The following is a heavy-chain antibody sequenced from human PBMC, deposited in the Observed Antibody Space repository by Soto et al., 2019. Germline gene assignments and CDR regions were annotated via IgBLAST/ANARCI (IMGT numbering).Heavy chain of an antibody. CDR3: ARVPDY. V-gene: IGHV4-30-2*01. J-gene: IGHJ4*02. Sequence: LQLQESGSGLVKPSQTLSLTCAVSDGSISSGDSSWSWIRKPPGKGLEWIGYIYHSGSTYYNPDIKSRVTRTVERSKNQFSLKLSSVTAADTAVYHCARVPDYWGQGTLVTVSS. CDR1: DGSISSGDSS. CDR2: IYHSGST.